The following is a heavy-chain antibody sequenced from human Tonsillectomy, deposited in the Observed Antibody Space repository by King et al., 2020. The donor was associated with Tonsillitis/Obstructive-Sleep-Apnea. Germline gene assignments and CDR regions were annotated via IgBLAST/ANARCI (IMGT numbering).Heavy chain of an antibody. D-gene: IGHD4-17*01. Sequence: QLVQFGAKVKKPGESLKISCKGSGYSFTSYWIGWVRQMPGKGLEWVGIIYPGDSDTRYSPSFQGQVTISADKYIRTAYLQWSSLKASDTAIYYCARQRYGDSPLDSWGQGTLVTVSS. V-gene: IGHV5-51*01. CDR1: GYSFTSYW. CDR2: IYPGDSDT. CDR3: ARQRYGDSPLDS. J-gene: IGHJ4*02.